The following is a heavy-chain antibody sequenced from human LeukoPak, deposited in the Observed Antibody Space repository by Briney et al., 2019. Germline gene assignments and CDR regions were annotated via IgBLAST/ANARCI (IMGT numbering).Heavy chain of an antibody. Sequence: PSETLSLTCAVYGGSFSGYYWGWIRQSPGKGLEWIGNIYYSGSTYYSPSLKSRVTISVDTSKNQFSLKLSSVTAADTAVYYCARDGRFPPEVLPRYFDYWGQGTLVTVSS. D-gene: IGHD1-26*01. V-gene: IGHV4-34*01. CDR2: IYYSGST. CDR1: GGSFSGYY. CDR3: ARDGRFPPEVLPRYFDY. J-gene: IGHJ4*02.